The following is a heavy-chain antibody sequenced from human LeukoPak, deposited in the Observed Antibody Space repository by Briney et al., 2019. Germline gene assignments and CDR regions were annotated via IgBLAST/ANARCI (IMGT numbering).Heavy chain of an antibody. D-gene: IGHD2-2*01. CDR1: GGSISSSSYY. CDR2: IYYSGST. V-gene: IGHV4-39*07. Sequence: PSETLSLTCTVSGGSISSSSYYWGWIRQPPGKGLEWIGSIYYSGSTYYNPSLKSRVTISVDTSKNQFSLKLSSVTAADTAVYYCARGIGYCSSTSCYYYYYYMDVWGKGTTVTISS. J-gene: IGHJ6*03. CDR3: ARGIGYCSSTSCYYYYYYMDV.